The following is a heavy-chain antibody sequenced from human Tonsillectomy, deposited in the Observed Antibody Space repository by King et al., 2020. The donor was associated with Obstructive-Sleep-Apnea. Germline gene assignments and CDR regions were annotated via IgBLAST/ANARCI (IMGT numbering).Heavy chain of an antibody. CDR3: TTPWSGGSSWYYFDY. V-gene: IGHV3-49*03. CDR2: IRSKAYGGTT. Sequence: LVESGGGLVQPGRSLRLSCTASGFTFGDYAMSWFRQAPGKGLEWVGFIRSKAYGGTTEYSASVKGRFTISRDDSKSIAYLQMNSLKTEDTAVYYCTTPWSGGSSWYYFDYWGQGTLVTVSS. D-gene: IGHD6-13*01. J-gene: IGHJ4*02. CDR1: GFTFGDYA.